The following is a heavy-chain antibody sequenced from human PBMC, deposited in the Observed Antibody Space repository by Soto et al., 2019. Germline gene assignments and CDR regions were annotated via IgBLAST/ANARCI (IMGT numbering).Heavy chain of an antibody. CDR1: GYTFTGYY. D-gene: IGHD2-2*02. V-gene: IGHV1-2*04. J-gene: IGHJ6*02. CDR3: AREYCSSTSCYNDGRYYYYGMDV. CDR2: INPNSGGT. Sequence: ASVKVSCKASGYTFTGYYMRWVRQAPGQGLEWMGWINPNSGGTNYAQKFQGWVTMTRDTSISTAYMELSRLRSDDTAVYYCAREYCSSTSCYNDGRYYYYGMDVWGQGTTVTVSS.